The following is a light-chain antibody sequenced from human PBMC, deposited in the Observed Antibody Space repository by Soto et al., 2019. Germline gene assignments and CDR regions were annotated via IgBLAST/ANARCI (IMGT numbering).Light chain of an antibody. V-gene: IGKV1-27*01. CDR1: QGISNY. Sequence: DIQMTQSPSSLSASVGDRVTITCRASQGISNYLAWYQQKPGKVPKLLIYAASTLQSGVPSRFSGSGSGTDFTLTISSLQPEDVATYCCQKYNSAPPGLTFGGGTKVEIK. CDR2: AAS. J-gene: IGKJ4*01. CDR3: QKYNSAPPGLT.